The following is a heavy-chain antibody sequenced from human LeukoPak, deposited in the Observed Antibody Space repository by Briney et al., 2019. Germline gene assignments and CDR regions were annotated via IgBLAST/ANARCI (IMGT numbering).Heavy chain of an antibody. Sequence: GGSLRLSCIASGFTFSNYAMSWVRQAPGKGLEWVANIKQGGSEINYVDSVKGRFTISRDNAKNSLFLQMNSLRAEDTAVYYCAMAGYSDGPFDFDYWGQGTLVTVSS. CDR3: AMAGYSDGPFDFDY. D-gene: IGHD5-18*01. V-gene: IGHV3-7*01. CDR2: IKQGGSEI. CDR1: GFTFSNYA. J-gene: IGHJ4*02.